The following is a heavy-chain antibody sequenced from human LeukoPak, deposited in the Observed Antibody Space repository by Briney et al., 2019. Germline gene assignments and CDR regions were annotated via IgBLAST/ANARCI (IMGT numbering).Heavy chain of an antibody. J-gene: IGHJ6*02. V-gene: IGHV1-8*01. D-gene: IGHD2-15*01. CDR1: GYTFTIYD. CDR3: ASGVVVAAALPYGMDV. CDR2: MNPNSGNT. Sequence: ASVTVSCTASGYTFTIYDINWVRQATGQGLEWMGWMNPNSGNTGYAQKFQGRVTMTRNTSISTAYMELSSLRSEDTAVYYCASGVVVAAALPYGMDVWGQGTTVTVSS.